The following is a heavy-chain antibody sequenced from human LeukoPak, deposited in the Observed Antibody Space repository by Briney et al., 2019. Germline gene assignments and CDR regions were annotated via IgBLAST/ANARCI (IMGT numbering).Heavy chain of an antibody. V-gene: IGHV4-4*07. CDR3: ARERLGFRVDV. Sequence: PSETLSLTCTVSGGPISTYYWSWIRQPAGKGPEWIGRTNTNGNTNYNPSLKSRVTMSVDTSKTHFSLNLSSVTAADSAVYYCARERLGFRVDVWGKGTMVTVSS. D-gene: IGHD6-25*01. J-gene: IGHJ6*04. CDR2: TNTNGNT. CDR1: GGPISTYY.